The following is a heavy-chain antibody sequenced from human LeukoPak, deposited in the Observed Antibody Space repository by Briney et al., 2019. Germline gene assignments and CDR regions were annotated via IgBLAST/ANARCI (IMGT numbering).Heavy chain of an antibody. Sequence: GGSLRLSCAASGFTFSSYGMHWVRQAPGKGLEWVAVISYDGSNKYYADSVKGRFTISRDNSKNTLYLQMNSLRAEDTAVYYCAKAVSGNWGQGTLVTVSS. CDR2: ISYDGSNK. J-gene: IGHJ4*02. CDR1: GFTFSSYG. CDR3: AKAVSGN. D-gene: IGHD3-3*01. V-gene: IGHV3-30*18.